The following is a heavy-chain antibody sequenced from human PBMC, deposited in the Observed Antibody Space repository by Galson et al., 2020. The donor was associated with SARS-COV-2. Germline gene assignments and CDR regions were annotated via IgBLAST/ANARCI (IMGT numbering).Heavy chain of an antibody. CDR1: RFTFSSYA. V-gene: IGHV3-30*04. CDR2: ISYDGSNK. Sequence: GESLKISCAASRFTFSSYAMHWVRQAPGKGLEWVAVISYDGSNKYYADSVKGRFTLSRDNSMNTLDLQMNSLKAEDTAVYYCAKDISRASSGFQGALDIWGQGTMVTVSS. D-gene: IGHD6-19*01. J-gene: IGHJ3*02. CDR3: AKDISRASSGFQGALDI.